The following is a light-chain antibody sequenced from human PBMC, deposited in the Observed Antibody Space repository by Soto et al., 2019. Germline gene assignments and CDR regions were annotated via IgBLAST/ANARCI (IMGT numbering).Light chain of an antibody. CDR1: QSVSSSN. J-gene: IGKJ1*01. V-gene: IGKV3-20*01. CDR2: GAS. Sequence: EIVLTQSPGTLSLSPGERATLSCSASQSVSSSNLAWYHQKPGQAPRLLIYGASSRATGIPDRFSGSGSGTDFTLTISRLQPEDFAVYYCQQFGSSPWTFGQGTKVEIK. CDR3: QQFGSSPWT.